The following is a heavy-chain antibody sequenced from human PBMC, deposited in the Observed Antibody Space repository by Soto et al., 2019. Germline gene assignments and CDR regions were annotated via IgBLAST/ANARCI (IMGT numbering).Heavy chain of an antibody. V-gene: IGHV3-21*01. CDR3: ALSWYTHYFDY. Sequence: EVHLVESGGGLVKPGGSLRLSCAASGFTFSSYSMNWVRQAPGNGLDLVSSISSSSSYIYYADSVKGRFTISRDNAKNSLYLQRNSLIAEDTAVYYCALSWYTHYFDYWGQGTLVTVSS. CDR1: GFTFSSYS. CDR2: ISSSSSYI. D-gene: IGHD6-13*01. J-gene: IGHJ4*02.